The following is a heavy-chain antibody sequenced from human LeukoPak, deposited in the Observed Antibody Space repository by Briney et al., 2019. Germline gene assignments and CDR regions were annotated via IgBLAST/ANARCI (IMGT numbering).Heavy chain of an antibody. J-gene: IGHJ4*02. CDR2: IYYSGST. D-gene: IGHD4-4*01. Sequence: SETLSLTCTVSGGSISSSSYYWSWIRQHPGKGLEWIGYIYYSGSTYYNPSLKSRITISVDTSKNQFSLKLSSVTAADTAVYYCARASSNYARYYFDYWGQGTLVTVSS. CDR1: GGSISSSSYY. CDR3: ARASSNYARYYFDY. V-gene: IGHV4-31*03.